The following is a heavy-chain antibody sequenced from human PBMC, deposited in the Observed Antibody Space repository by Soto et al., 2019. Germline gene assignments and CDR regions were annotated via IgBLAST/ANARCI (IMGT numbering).Heavy chain of an antibody. CDR1: EFSCSSYG. CDR2: TTYDGGIE. Sequence: PGGSLRLSCAASEFSCSSYGMAWVRLPPGKGLEWVGATTYDGGIEHYADAVKGRFTISRDNSKNTLYLQMNSLRVEDTATYYCAGALENPYFYYGLNVWGQGTTVTVSS. J-gene: IGHJ6*02. V-gene: IGHV3-30*03. D-gene: IGHD1-1*01. CDR3: AGALENPYFYYGLNV.